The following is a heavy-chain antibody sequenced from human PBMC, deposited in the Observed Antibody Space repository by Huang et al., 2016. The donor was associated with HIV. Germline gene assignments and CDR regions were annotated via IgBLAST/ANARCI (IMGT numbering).Heavy chain of an antibody. CDR3: ARAVSSERDFDY. D-gene: IGHD3-16*02. CDR1: GYTFTSYY. J-gene: IGHJ4*02. CDR2: IDPRGGTT. V-gene: IGHV1-46*01. Sequence: QVQLVQSGAEVKKPGASVKVSCKTSGYTFTSYYLHWVRQAPGQGLEWMGIIDPRGGTTTYAQKGQGRGTMTWDTSTSTVFMELTSLTYEDTAVYYCARAVSSERDFDYWGQGTLVTVSS.